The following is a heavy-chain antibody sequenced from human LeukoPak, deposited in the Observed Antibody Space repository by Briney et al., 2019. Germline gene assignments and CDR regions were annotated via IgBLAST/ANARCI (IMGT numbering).Heavy chain of an antibody. D-gene: IGHD3-9*01. CDR1: GGSISSSSYY. CDR2: IYYSGSI. J-gene: IGHJ3*02. CDR3: ASLLRYFDWLLKRDDAFDI. V-gene: IGHV4-39*01. Sequence: SETLSLTCTVSGGSISSSSYYWGRIRQPPGKGLEWIGSIYYSGSIYYNPSLKSRVSISVYTSKDQFPRKLSSVTAADTAVYYCASLLRYFDWLLKRDDAFDIWGQGTMVTVSS.